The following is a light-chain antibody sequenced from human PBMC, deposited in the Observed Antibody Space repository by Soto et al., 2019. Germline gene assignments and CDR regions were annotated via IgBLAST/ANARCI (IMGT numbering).Light chain of an antibody. J-gene: IGLJ3*02. V-gene: IGLV2-23*01. Sequence: QSVLTQPASVSGSPGQSVTISCTGTSSDVGGYNYVSWYQQLPGEAPKLIIYEDTKRPSGVSTRFSGSKSGNTASLTISGLQAEDEADYSCCSYATGATWVFGGGTKLTVL. CDR3: CSYATGATWV. CDR2: EDT. CDR1: SSDVGGYNY.